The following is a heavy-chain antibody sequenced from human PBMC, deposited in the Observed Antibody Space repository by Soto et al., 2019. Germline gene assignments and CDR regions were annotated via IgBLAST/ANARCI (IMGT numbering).Heavy chain of an antibody. V-gene: IGHV3-13*05. CDR2: IGAARDP. D-gene: IGHD2-2*02. Sequence: GGSLSLSCSTSVFPLSNFHMHWVRPVPGKGLEWVSAIGAARDPYYLGSVKGRFTISRENAKNSVYLQMNDLRAGDSAVYYCERAYTGRLPRRADYYYAMDVWGQGTKVTVS. CDR1: VFPLSNFH. CDR3: ERAYTGRLPRRADYYYAMDV. J-gene: IGHJ6*02.